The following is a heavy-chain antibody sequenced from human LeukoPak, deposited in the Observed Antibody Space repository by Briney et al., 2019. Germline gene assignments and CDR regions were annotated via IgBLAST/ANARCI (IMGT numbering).Heavy chain of an antibody. CDR1: GFTFSSYA. J-gene: IGHJ4*02. V-gene: IGHV3-30-3*01. D-gene: IGHD6-19*01. CDR2: ISYDGSNK. Sequence: SGGSLRLSCAASGFTFSSYAMHWVRQAPGKGLEWVAVISYDGSNKYYADSVKGRFTISRDNSKNTLYLQMNSLRAEDTAVYYCARGGQWLYEWGFFFDYWGQGTLVTVSS. CDR3: ARGGQWLYEWGFFFDY.